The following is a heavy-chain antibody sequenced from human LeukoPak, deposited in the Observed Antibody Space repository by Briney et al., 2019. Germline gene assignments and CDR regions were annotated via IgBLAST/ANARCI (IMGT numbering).Heavy chain of an antibody. V-gene: IGHV4-61*08. D-gene: IGHD6-13*01. CDR3: AREFLSSSSAAPDWYFGL. CDR2: IYYSGST. Sequence: SETLSLTCTVSGGSISSGGYYWSWIRQPPGKGLEWIGYIYYSGSTNYNPSLKSRVTISVDTSKNQFSLKLSSVTAADTAVYYCAREFLSSSSAAPDWYFGLWGRGTLVTVSS. J-gene: IGHJ2*01. CDR1: GGSISSGGYY.